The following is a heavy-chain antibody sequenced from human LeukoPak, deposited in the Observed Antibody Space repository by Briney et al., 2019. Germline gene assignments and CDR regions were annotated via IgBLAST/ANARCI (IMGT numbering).Heavy chain of an antibody. D-gene: IGHD3-22*01. CDR2: FDPEDGET. CDR1: GYTLTELS. Sequence: ASVKVSCKVSGYTLTELSMHWVRQAPGKGLEWMGGFDPEDGETIYAQKFQGRVTMTEDTSTDTAYMELSSLRSEDTAVYYCATDPHYYDSSGYYSVWGQGTLVTVSS. V-gene: IGHV1-24*01. CDR3: ATDPHYYDSSGYYSV. J-gene: IGHJ4*02.